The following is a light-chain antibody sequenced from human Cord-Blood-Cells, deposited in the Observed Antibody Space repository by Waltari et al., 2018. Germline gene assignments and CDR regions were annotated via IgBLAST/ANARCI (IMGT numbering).Light chain of an antibody. CDR1: QSVSSSY. CDR3: QQYGSSPYT. Sequence: GERVTLSCRASQSVSSSYLAWYQQKPGQAPRLLIYGASSRATGIPDRFSGSGSGTDFTLTISRLEPEDFAVYYCQQYGSSPYTFGQGTKLEIK. V-gene: IGKV3-20*01. CDR2: GAS. J-gene: IGKJ2*01.